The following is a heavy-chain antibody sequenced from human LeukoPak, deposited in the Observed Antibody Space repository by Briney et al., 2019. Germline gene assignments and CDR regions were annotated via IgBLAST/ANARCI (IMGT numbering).Heavy chain of an antibody. CDR2: INPSGGST. CDR3: ARAMVRGVNRPSYFDY. Sequence: GASVKVSCKASGGTFTSYYMHWVRQAPGQGLEWMGIINPSGGSTSYAQKFQGRVTMTRDTSTSTVYMELSSLRSEDTAVYYCARAMVRGVNRPSYFDYWGQGTLVTVSS. CDR1: GGTFTSYY. V-gene: IGHV1-46*01. J-gene: IGHJ4*02. D-gene: IGHD3-10*01.